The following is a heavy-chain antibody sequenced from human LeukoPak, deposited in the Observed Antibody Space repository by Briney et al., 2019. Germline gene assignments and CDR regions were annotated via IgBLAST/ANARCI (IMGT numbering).Heavy chain of an antibody. Sequence: ASVKVSCKASGYTFTSYDINWVRQATGQGLEWMGWMNPNSGNTGYAQKFQGRVTITTDESTSTAYMELSSLRSEDTAVYYCARDYYDSSGYYYNWFDPWGQGTLVTVSS. V-gene: IGHV1-8*01. CDR3: ARDYYDSSGYYYNWFDP. CDR2: MNPNSGNT. CDR1: GYTFTSYD. J-gene: IGHJ5*02. D-gene: IGHD3-22*01.